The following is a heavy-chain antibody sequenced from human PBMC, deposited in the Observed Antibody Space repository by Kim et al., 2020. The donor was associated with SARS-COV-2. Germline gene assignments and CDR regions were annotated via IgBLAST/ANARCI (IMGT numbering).Heavy chain of an antibody. V-gene: IGHV5-51*01. CDR2: T. D-gene: IGHD6-13*01. Sequence: TRYSPSVQGQVTISADKSNSTADLQWSSLKASDTAMYYCARRLLVAAAFDYWRQGTLVTVSS. CDR3: ARRLLVAAAFDY. J-gene: IGHJ4*02.